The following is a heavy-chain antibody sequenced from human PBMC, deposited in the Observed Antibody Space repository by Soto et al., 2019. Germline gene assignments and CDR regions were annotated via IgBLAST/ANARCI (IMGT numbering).Heavy chain of an antibody. D-gene: IGHD1-26*01. CDR3: ARPSVAGATIRFDH. J-gene: IGHJ4*02. Sequence: SVKVSCKASGGTFSSYAISWVRQAPGQGLEWMGGIIPIFGTANYAQKFQGRVTITADKSTSTAYMELSSLRSEDTAVYYCARPSVAGATIRFDHWGQGTLVTVSS. V-gene: IGHV1-69*06. CDR1: GGTFSSYA. CDR2: IIPIFGTA.